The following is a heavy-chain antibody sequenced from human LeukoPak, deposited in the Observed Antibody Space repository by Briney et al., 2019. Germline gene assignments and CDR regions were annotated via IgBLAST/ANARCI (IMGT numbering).Heavy chain of an antibody. CDR3: TDQSGPFDY. CDR2: IKSKTDGGTT. CDR1: GFTFRNAW. Sequence: GALKLSWAASGFTFRNAWMNWVRQAPGKGLEWVGRIKSKTDGGTTDYAAPVKGRFTISRDDSKNTLYLQMNSLKTEDTAVYYCTDQSGPFDYWGQGTLVTVSS. V-gene: IGHV3-15*01. D-gene: IGHD3-3*01. J-gene: IGHJ4*02.